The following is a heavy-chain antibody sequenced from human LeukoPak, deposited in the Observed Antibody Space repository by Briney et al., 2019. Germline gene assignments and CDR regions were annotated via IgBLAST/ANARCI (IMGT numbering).Heavy chain of an antibody. CDR1: GFPFSIFN. CDR2: INWNGGST. D-gene: IGHD1-1*01. Sequence: GGSLTLSCAPSGFPFSIFNVQWVRDSPGGGGEGVFGINWNGGSTGNADSVKGRFTISRDNAKNALYLQMNSLRGEDTALYYCARGGLKQRHALDIWGQGTMVTVSS. J-gene: IGHJ3*02. CDR3: ARGGLKQRHALDI. V-gene: IGHV3-20*04.